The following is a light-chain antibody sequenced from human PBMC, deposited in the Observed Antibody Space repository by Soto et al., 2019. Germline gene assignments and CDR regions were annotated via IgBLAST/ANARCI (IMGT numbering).Light chain of an antibody. CDR2: GAS. V-gene: IGKV3-20*01. CDR1: QSVSSSY. J-gene: IGKJ1*01. Sequence: EIVLTQSPGTLSLSPWERATLSCRASQSVSSSYLAWYQQKPGQAPRLLIYGASNRATGIPDRFSGSGSGTDFTLIINRLEPEDFAVYYCQHYGYSQWTFGQGTKVDIK. CDR3: QHYGYSQWT.